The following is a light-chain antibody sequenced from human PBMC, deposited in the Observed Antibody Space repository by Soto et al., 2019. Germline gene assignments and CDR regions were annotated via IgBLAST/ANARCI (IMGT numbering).Light chain of an antibody. V-gene: IGKV3-15*01. CDR1: QSIRSS. CDR2: GAS. CDR3: HQYALWPYT. Sequence: DTVLTQSPDTLSVSPGERATLSCRASQSIRSSLAWYQQKPGQAPRLLIYGASTRATDIPPRFSGSGSGTEFTLAIDSLQSEDFAVYYCHQYALWPYTFGQG. J-gene: IGKJ2*01.